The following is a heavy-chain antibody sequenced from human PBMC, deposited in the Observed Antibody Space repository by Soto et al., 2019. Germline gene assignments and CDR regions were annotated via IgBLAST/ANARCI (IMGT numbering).Heavy chain of an antibody. Sequence: ETLSLTCTVSGGSISTYYWSWIRQPPGKGLEWIGYIYYSGSTNYHPSLKSRVTISVETSKNQFSLRLSSVTAADTAEYYCARGQQWLGWFDPWGQGTLVTVSS. CDR3: ARGQQWLGWFDP. D-gene: IGHD6-19*01. CDR1: GGSISTYY. J-gene: IGHJ5*02. CDR2: IYYSGST. V-gene: IGHV4-59*08.